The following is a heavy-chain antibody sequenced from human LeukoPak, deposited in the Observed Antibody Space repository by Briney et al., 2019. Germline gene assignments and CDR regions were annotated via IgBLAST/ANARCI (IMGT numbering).Heavy chain of an antibody. V-gene: IGHV4-39*01. Sequence: SETLSLTCTVSGGSISSSGYYWGWIRQPPGKGLEWFASIYYNQSTYYNPSLKSPFTISVDTSKNQRSLKLSSRTAGDMAVYYCARHEYSGSYYGLSWFDPWGQGTLVTVSS. CDR2: IYYNQST. D-gene: IGHD1-26*01. J-gene: IGHJ5*02. CDR1: GGSISSSGYY. CDR3: ARHEYSGSYYGLSWFDP.